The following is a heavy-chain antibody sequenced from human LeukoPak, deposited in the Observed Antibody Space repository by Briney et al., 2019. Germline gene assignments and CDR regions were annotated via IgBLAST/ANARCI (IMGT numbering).Heavy chain of an antibody. CDR2: ISSSSSYI. V-gene: IGHV3-21*01. CDR3: ATKNYGGYVDY. J-gene: IGHJ4*02. Sequence: GGSLRLSCAASGFTFSSDRMTWVRQAPGKGLEWVSFISSSSSYIYYADSVKGRFTISRDNAKNSLYLQMNSLRAEDTAVYYSATKNYGGYVDYWCQGTLVTVSS. D-gene: IGHD1-7*01. CDR1: GFTFSSDR.